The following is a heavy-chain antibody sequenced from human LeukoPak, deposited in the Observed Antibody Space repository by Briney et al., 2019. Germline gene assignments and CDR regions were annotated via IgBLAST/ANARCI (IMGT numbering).Heavy chain of an antibody. V-gene: IGHV4-39*07. CDR1: GGSISSSSYY. Sequence: PSETLSLTCTVSGGSISSSSYYWGWIRQPPGKGLEWIGSIYYSGSTYYNPSLKSRVTISVDTSKNQFSLKLSSVTAADTAVYYCARESGGLGAVAXXFDPWXXXXLVTVS. J-gene: IGHJ5*02. D-gene: IGHD3-10*01. CDR2: IYYSGST. CDR3: ARESGGLGAVAXXFDP.